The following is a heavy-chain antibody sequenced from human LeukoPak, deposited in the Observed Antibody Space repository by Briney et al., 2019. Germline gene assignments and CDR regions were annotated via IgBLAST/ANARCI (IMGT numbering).Heavy chain of an antibody. CDR1: GFTFSSCS. V-gene: IGHV3-21*01. CDR2: SSSRNGDI. Sequence: GGSLRLSSAASGFTFSSCSMNWVRQAPGKGLEWVSSSSSRNGDIYYADSVKGRFTISRDNAKNSLYLQMNSLRAEDTAVYYLARVTSIVAFDYWGQGTLVTVSS. CDR3: ARVTSIVAFDY. J-gene: IGHJ4*02. D-gene: IGHD2-15*01.